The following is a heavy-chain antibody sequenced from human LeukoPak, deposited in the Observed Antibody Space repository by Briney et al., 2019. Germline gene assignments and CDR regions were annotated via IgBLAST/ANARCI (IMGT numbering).Heavy chain of an antibody. V-gene: IGHV4-61*01. D-gene: IGHD1-14*01. CDR3: ARVGPEGHYYYYYMDV. CDR1: GGSISSSSYY. CDR2: IYYSGST. J-gene: IGHJ6*03. Sequence: SETLSLTCTVSGGSISSSSYYWSWIRQPPGKGLEWIGYIYYSGSTNYNPSPKSRVTISVDTSKNQFSLKLSSVTAADTAVYYCARVGPEGHYYYYYMDVWGKGTTVTVSS.